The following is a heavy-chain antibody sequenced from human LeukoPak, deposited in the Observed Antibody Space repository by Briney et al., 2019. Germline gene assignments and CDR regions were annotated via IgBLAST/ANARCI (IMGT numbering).Heavy chain of an antibody. Sequence: PSETLSLTCTVSGGSISNYFWSWIRQPAGKGLEWIGRIYSSGSTTYNPSLKSRVTMSVDTSKNQFSLKVNSVTAADTAMYYCARDAEGGYTVYFDHWGQGTLVTVSS. CDR2: IYSSGST. D-gene: IGHD5-12*01. V-gene: IGHV4-4*07. CDR3: ARDAEGGYTVYFDH. CDR1: GGSISNYF. J-gene: IGHJ4*02.